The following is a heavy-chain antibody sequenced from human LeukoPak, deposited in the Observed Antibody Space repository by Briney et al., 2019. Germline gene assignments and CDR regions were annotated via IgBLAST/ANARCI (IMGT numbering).Heavy chain of an antibody. CDR2: IKQDGSEK. CDR3: ARDQRYCSSSSCPWEPFDY. D-gene: IGHD2-2*01. V-gene: IGHV3-7*05. J-gene: IGHJ4*02. CDR1: GFTFSSYG. Sequence: GGSLRLSCAASGFTFSSYGMSWVRQAPGKGLEWVANIKQDGSEKYYVDSAKGRFTISRDNAKNSLYLQMNSLRAEDTAVYYCARDQRYCSSSSCPWEPFDYWGQGTLVTVSS.